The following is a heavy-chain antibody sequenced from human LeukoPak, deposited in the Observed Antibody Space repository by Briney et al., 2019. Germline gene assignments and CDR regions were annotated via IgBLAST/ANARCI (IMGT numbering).Heavy chain of an antibody. CDR2: IYYSGST. D-gene: IGHD6-13*01. J-gene: IGHJ4*02. V-gene: IGHV4-59*01. Sequence: SETLSLTCTVSGGSISSYYWSWIRQPPGKGLEWIGCIYYSGSTNYNPSLKSRVTISVDTSKNQFSLKLSSVTAAGTAVYYCARADRSSSSGIFDYWGQGTLATVSS. CDR1: GGSISSYY. CDR3: ARADRSSSSGIFDY.